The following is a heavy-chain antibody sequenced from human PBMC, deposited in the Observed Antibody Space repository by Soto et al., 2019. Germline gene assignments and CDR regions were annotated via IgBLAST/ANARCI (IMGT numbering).Heavy chain of an antibody. J-gene: IGHJ6*02. CDR2: IKPSGGST. D-gene: IGHD3-3*01. CDR1: GYTLTSYD. Sequence: QVQLVQSGAEVKKPGASVKVSCKASGYTLTSYDMNWVRQAPGQGLEWMGMIKPSGGSTSFAQKFQGRVAMTRDTSTGTVYMELSSLISEDTAVYYCARERGYRSGMDVWGQGTTVTVSS. CDR3: ARERGYRSGMDV. V-gene: IGHV1-46*01.